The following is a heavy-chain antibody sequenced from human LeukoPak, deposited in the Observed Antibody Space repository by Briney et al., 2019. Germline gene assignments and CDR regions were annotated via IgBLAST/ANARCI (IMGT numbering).Heavy chain of an antibody. J-gene: IGHJ4*02. V-gene: IGHV5-51*01. CDR3: VRTVTTLEAPDY. Sequence: GESLQISCQGSGYSFTSYWIGWVRQMPGKGLEWMGIIYPGDSDTRYSPSFQGQVTISADKSISTAYLQWSSLKASDTAMYYCVRTVTTLEAPDYWGQGTLVTVSS. CDR2: IYPGDSDT. CDR1: GYSFTSYW. D-gene: IGHD4-17*01.